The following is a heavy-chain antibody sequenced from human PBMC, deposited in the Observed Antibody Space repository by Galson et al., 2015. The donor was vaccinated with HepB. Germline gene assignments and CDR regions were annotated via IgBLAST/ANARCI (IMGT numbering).Heavy chain of an antibody. V-gene: IGHV4-30-4*01. J-gene: IGHJ6*02. Sequence: LSLTCTVSGGSISSGDYYWSWIRQPPGKGLEWIGYIYYSGSTYYNPSLKSRVTISVDTSKNQFSLKLSSVTAADTAVYYCARDMGAGGYSSSWYVSGGMDVWGQGTTVTVSS. CDR1: GGSISSGDYY. CDR3: ARDMGAGGYSSSWYVSGGMDV. D-gene: IGHD6-13*01. CDR2: IYYSGST.